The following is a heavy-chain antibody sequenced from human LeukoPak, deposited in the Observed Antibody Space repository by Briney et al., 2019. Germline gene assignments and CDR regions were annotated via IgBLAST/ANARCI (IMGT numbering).Heavy chain of an antibody. D-gene: IGHD3-22*01. J-gene: IGHJ3*02. CDR1: GFTLSSYA. CDR3: ARDPTYYYDSSDYFSLRYAFDI. V-gene: IGHV3-23*01. Sequence: GGSLRLSCAASGFTLSSYAMSWVRQAPGRGLEWVSAISDSGNTYHADSVKGRFTISRDSSKNTLFLQMNSLRAEDTAVYYCARDPTYYYDSSDYFSLRYAFDIWGQGTMVTVSS. CDR2: ISDSGNT.